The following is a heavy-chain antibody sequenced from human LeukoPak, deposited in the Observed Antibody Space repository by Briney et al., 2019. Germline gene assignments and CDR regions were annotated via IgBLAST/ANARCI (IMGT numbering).Heavy chain of an antibody. J-gene: IGHJ4*02. CDR3: ARELRYFDGDYFDY. CDR2: IKQDGSEK. D-gene: IGHD3-9*01. V-gene: IGHV3-7*01. Sequence: GGSLRLSXAASGFTFSSYWMSWVRQAPGKGLEWVANIKQDGSEKYYVDSVKGRFTISRDNAKNSLYLQMNSLRAEDTAVYYCARELRYFDGDYFDYWGQGTLVTVSS. CDR1: GFTFSSYW.